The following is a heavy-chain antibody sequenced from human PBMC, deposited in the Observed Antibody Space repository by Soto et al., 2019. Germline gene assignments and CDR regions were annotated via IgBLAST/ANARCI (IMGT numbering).Heavy chain of an antibody. CDR2: ISWNSGSI. Sequence: EVQLVESGGGLVQPGRSLRLSCAASGFTFDDYAMHWVRQAPGKGLEWVSGISWNSGSIGYADSVKGRFTISRDNAKNSLYLQMNSLRAEDTALYYCAKDQRMAVADPLMDVWGKGTTVTVSS. J-gene: IGHJ6*03. V-gene: IGHV3-9*01. CDR1: GFTFDDYA. CDR3: AKDQRMAVADPLMDV. D-gene: IGHD6-19*01.